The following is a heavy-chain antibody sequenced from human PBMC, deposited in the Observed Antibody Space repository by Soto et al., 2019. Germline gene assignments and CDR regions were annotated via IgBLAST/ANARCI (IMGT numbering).Heavy chain of an antibody. D-gene: IGHD1-7*01. CDR3: ATLWGELGSNWFDP. J-gene: IGHJ5*02. V-gene: IGHV4-34*01. CDR2: INHSGST. CDR1: GGSFSGYY. Sequence: PSETLSLTCAVYGGSFSGYYWSWIRQPPGKGLEWIGEINHSGSTNYNPSLKSRVTISVDTSKNQFSLKLSSVTAADTAVYYCATLWGELGSNWFDPWGQGTLVTVSS.